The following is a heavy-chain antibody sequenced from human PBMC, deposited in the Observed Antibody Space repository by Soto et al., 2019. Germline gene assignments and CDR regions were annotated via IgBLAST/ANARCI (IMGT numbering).Heavy chain of an antibody. D-gene: IGHD3-10*01. CDR2: IYWENDK. J-gene: IGHJ4*02. V-gene: IGHV2-5*02. CDR1: GFSLSTTGVG. CDR3: ARSLWFGELH. Sequence: QITLKESGPTLVKPTQTLTLTCSFSGFSLSTTGVGVGWIRQSPGKALEWLAIIYWENDKRYSPSLKSRVTITKDTSKNPVVLTVTNVDPVDTGTYYGARSLWFGELHWGQGALVTVSS.